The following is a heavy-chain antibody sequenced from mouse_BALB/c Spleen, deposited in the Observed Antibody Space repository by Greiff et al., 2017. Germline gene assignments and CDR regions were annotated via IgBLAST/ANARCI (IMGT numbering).Heavy chain of an antibody. D-gene: IGHD1-1*01. Sequence: EVMLVESGGDLVKPGGSLKLSCAASGFTFSSYGMSWVRQTPDKRLEWVATISSGGSYTYYPDSVKGRFTISRDNAKNTLYLQMSSLKSEDTAMYYCAIHKTPSDYYGSHFDYWGQGTTLTVSS. CDR1: GFTFSSYG. CDR2: ISSGGSYT. J-gene: IGHJ2*01. V-gene: IGHV5-6*02. CDR3: AIHKTPSDYYGSHFDY.